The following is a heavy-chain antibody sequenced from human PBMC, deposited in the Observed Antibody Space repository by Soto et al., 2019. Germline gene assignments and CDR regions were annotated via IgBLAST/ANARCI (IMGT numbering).Heavy chain of an antibody. Sequence: SETLSLTCTVSGGSISSYYWSWIRQPPGKGLEWIGYIYYSGSTNYNPSLKSRVTISVDTSKNQFSLKLSSVTAADTAVYYCARDKYSSSWYRKKGYYYGMDVWGQGTTVTVSS. CDR2: IYYSGST. D-gene: IGHD6-13*01. J-gene: IGHJ6*02. CDR1: GGSISSYY. CDR3: ARDKYSSSWYRKKGYYYGMDV. V-gene: IGHV4-59*01.